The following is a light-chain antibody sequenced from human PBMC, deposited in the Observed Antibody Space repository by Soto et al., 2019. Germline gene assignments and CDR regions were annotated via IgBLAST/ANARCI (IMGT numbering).Light chain of an antibody. Sequence: QSALTQPASVSGSPGQSITISCTGTSSDVGSYNLVSWYQQHPGKAPKLMIYEVSKRPSGVSNRFSGSKSGNTASLTISGLQAEDEADYYCCSYAGSSTFPWVFGGGTKLNVL. J-gene: IGLJ2*01. CDR1: SSDVGSYNL. CDR2: EVS. V-gene: IGLV2-23*02. CDR3: CSYAGSSTFPWV.